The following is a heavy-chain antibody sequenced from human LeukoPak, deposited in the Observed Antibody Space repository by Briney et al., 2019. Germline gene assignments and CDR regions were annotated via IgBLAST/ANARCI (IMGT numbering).Heavy chain of an antibody. D-gene: IGHD1-26*01. CDR1: GYTFTSYG. CDR3: ARDRFNSGSYQYYFDY. J-gene: IGHJ4*02. Sequence: ASVKVSCKASGYTFTSYGISWVRQAPGQGLEWMGWIIPILGIANYAQKFQGRVTITADKSTSTAYMELSSLRSEDTAVYYCARDRFNSGSYQYYFDYWGQGTLVTVSS. CDR2: IIPILGIA. V-gene: IGHV1-69*10.